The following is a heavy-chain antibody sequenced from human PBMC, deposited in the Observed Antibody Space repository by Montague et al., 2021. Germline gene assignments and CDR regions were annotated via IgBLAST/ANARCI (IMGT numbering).Heavy chain of an antibody. CDR3: TFYKFRETPRGFDY. V-gene: IGHV3-74*01. J-gene: IGHJ4*02. CDR1: GFTFSSYW. Sequence: SLRLSCAASGFTFSSYWMHWVRQAPGKGLVWVPRISTDGSSTTYADSVKGRSTTSRDNAKNMLYLQMNSLRAEDTAVYYCTFYKFRETPRGFDYWGQGTLVTVSA. CDR2: ISTDGSST. D-gene: IGHD3-10*01.